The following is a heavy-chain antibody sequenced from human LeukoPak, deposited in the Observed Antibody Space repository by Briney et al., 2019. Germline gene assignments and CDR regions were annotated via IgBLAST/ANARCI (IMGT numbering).Heavy chain of an antibody. V-gene: IGHV4-34*01. CDR1: GGSFSGYY. CDR2: INHRGST. CDR3: ARVGYCGGDCYPFDY. J-gene: IGHJ4*02. Sequence: SETLSLTCAIYGGSFSGYYWSWIRQPPGKGLEWIGEINHRGSTNYNPSLKSRVTISVDTSMNSFSLELSSVTAADTAVYYCARVGYCGGDCYPFDYWGQGTLVTVSS. D-gene: IGHD2-21*02.